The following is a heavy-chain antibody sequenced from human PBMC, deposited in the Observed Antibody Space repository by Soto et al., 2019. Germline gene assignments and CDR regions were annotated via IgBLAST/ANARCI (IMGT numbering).Heavy chain of an antibody. J-gene: IGHJ4*02. Sequence: SETLSLTCTVSDGSISNHYWSWIRQPPGKRLEWIGYVYYTGTTNYNPSLKSRVTLSIDTFKNQFSLKLTSVTAADTAVYYCARERYSNYEANFDYWGQGTLVTVSS. V-gene: IGHV4-59*11. CDR2: VYYTGTT. CDR3: ARERYSNYEANFDY. D-gene: IGHD4-4*01. CDR1: DGSISNHY.